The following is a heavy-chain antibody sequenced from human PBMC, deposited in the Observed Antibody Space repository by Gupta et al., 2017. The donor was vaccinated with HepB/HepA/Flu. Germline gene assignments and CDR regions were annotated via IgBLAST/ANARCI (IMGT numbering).Heavy chain of an antibody. V-gene: IGHV3-15*01. D-gene: IGHD3-22*01. CDR1: GFTFSNAW. CDR3: TTDAGLYYYYSIGYATIFDY. CDR2: IKSKTDGGTT. J-gene: IGHJ4*02. Sequence: EVQLVESGGGLVKPGGSLRLSCAASGFTFSNAWMRWVRQAPGKGVEWVGRIKSKTDGGTTDYAAPVKGRFTISRDDSKNTLYLQMNSLKTEDTAVYYCTTDAGLYYYYSIGYATIFDYWGQGTLVTVSA.